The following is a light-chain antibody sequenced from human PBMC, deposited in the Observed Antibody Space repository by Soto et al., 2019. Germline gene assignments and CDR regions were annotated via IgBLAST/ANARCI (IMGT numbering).Light chain of an antibody. CDR1: QSVLYSSNNKDY. CDR2: WAS. Sequence: DIVMTQSPDSLAVSLGERVTINCRSSQSVLYSSNNKDYLAWYQQKPGQPPKLLIYWASTRELGVPDRFSGSGSRTDFTLTISSLQAEDVAVYYCQQYYITPYTFGQGTKLEMK. V-gene: IGKV4-1*01. CDR3: QQYYITPYT. J-gene: IGKJ2*01.